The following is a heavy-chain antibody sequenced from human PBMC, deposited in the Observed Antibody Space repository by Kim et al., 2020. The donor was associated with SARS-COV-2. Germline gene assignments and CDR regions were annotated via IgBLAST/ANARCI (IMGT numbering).Heavy chain of an antibody. CDR1: GYSFTSYW. Sequence: GASLKISCKGSGYSFTSYWIGWVRQMPGKGLEWMGIIYPGDSDTKYSPSFQGQVTISADKSISTAYLQWSSLKASDTAMYYCARHGVRGVTYYYYGMDVWGQGTTVTVSS. D-gene: IGHD3-10*01. CDR2: IYPGDSDT. V-gene: IGHV5-51*01. CDR3: ARHGVRGVTYYYYGMDV. J-gene: IGHJ6*02.